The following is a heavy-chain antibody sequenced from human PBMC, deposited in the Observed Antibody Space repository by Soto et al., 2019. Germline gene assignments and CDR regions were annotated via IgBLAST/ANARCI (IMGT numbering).Heavy chain of an antibody. CDR3: ARSPHSSPYFDY. D-gene: IGHD6-13*01. J-gene: IGHJ4*02. Sequence: GEFLKTFCQCSGYTFSYFWIGLVRQLPVKGLEWMGIIYPDDHEAKYSPSFHGKVTISADKSINTAYLQWNSLEASDTAFYFCARSPHSSPYFDYWGQGALVTVSS. CDR1: GYTFSYFW. CDR2: IYPDDHEA. V-gene: IGHV5-51*01.